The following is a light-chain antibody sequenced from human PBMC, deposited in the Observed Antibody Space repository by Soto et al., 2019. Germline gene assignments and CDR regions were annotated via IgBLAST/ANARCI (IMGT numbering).Light chain of an antibody. CDR1: QSISDT. Sequence: IVMTQSPATLSVSPGGRATLSWRASQSISDTLAWYQQKPGQAPRLLIHGASTRATGFPARFSGSGSGTDFTLTISSLQSEDFAVYYCQQYNNWPWTFGQGTKVDIK. CDR2: GAS. CDR3: QQYNNWPWT. J-gene: IGKJ1*01. V-gene: IGKV3-15*01.